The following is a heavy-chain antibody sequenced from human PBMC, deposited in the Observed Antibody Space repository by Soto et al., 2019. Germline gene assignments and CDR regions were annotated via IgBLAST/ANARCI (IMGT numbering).Heavy chain of an antibody. Sequence: QVQLVESGGGVVQPGRSLRLSCAASGFTFSSYGMHWVRQAPGKGLEWVAVIWYDGSNKYYADSVKGRFTISRDNSKNTLYLQMNSLRAEDTAVYYCARDSPAKYSSGWDHYFDYWGQGTLVTVSS. D-gene: IGHD6-19*01. CDR3: ARDSPAKYSSGWDHYFDY. CDR1: GFTFSSYG. CDR2: IWYDGSNK. V-gene: IGHV3-33*01. J-gene: IGHJ4*02.